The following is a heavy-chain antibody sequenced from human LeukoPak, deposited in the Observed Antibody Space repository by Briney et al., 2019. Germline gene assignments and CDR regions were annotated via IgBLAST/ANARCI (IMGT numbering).Heavy chain of an antibody. CDR2: IYPGDSDT. V-gene: IGHV5-51*01. CDR1: GYSFTSYW. J-gene: IGHJ6*03. D-gene: IGHD3-9*01. CDR3: ARHNGRAYYDILTGYYPPYYYYYYMDV. Sequence: GESLKISCKVSGYSFTSYWIGWVRQIPGKGLEWRGIIYPGDSDTRYSPSFQGRVTISADKSISTAYLQWSSLKASDTAMYYCARHNGRAYYDILTGYYPPYYYYYYMDVWGKGTTVTVSS.